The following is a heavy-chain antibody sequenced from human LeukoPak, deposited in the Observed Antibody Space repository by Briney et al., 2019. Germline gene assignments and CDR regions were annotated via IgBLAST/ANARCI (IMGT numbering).Heavy chain of an antibody. CDR1: GGSISSSSYY. J-gene: IGHJ4*02. D-gene: IGHD6-6*01. CDR3: ARSLRGSSSGPLDY. V-gene: IGHV4-39*01. CDR2: IYYSGST. Sequence: SETLSLTCTVSGGSISSSSYYWGWIRQPPGKGLEWIGSIYYSGSTYYNPPLKSRVTISVDTSKNQFSLKLSSVTATDTAVYYCARSLRGSSSGPLDYWGQGTLVTVSS.